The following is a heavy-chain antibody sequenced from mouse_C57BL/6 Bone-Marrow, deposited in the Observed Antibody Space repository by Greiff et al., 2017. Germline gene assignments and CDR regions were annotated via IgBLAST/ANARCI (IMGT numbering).Heavy chain of an antibody. V-gene: IGHV1-61*01. CDR1: GYTFTSYW. D-gene: IGHD2-4*01. CDR3: ARRIGKGLRRGGYYAMDY. J-gene: IGHJ4*01. Sequence: QVQLQQPGAELVRPGSSVKLSCKASGYTFTSYWMDWVKQRPGQGLEWIGNIYPSDSETHYNQKFKDKATLTVDKSSSTAYMQLSSLTSEDSAVYYCARRIGKGLRRGGYYAMDYWGQGTSVTVSS. CDR2: IYPSDSET.